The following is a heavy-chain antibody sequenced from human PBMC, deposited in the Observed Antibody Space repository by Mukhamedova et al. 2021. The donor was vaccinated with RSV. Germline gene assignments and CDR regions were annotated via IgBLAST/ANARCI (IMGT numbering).Heavy chain of an antibody. CDR3: AREYSSGWHGGYFDY. J-gene: IGHJ4*02. V-gene: IGHV3-53*01. CDR2: IYSGGST. Sequence: APGKGLEWVSVIYSGGSTYYADSVKGRFTISRDNSKNTLHLQMNSLRAEDTAVYYSAREYSSGWHGGYFDYWGQGTTATVYS. D-gene: IGHD6-19*01.